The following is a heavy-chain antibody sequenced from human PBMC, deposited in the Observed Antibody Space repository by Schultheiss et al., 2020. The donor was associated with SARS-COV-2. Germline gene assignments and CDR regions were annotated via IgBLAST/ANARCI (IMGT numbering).Heavy chain of an antibody. D-gene: IGHD5-24*01. CDR2: ISSSSSYT. Sequence: GESLKISCAASGFAFRDYQMSWIRQAPGKGLEWVSYISSSSSYTNYADSVKGRFTISRDNAKNSLYLQMNSLRAEDTAVYYCARRRYDRLQSRYFDLWGRGTLVTVSS. CDR3: ARRRYDRLQSRYFDL. J-gene: IGHJ2*01. V-gene: IGHV3-11*03. CDR1: GFAFRDYQ.